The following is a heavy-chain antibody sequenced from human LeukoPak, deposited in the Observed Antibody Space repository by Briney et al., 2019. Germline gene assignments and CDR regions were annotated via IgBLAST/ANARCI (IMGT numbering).Heavy chain of an antibody. J-gene: IGHJ6*04. CDR3: AKLGRDYGSGPGV. Sequence: GGSLRLSCAASAFTFTNYAMSWVRQAPGKGLEWVSVISAGGRTYYADSVKGRFTISRDNFKNTLYLQMNSLRAEDTAVYYCAKLGRDYGSGPGVWGKGTTVTVSS. CDR1: AFTFTNYA. D-gene: IGHD3-10*01. CDR2: ISAGGRT. V-gene: IGHV3-23*01.